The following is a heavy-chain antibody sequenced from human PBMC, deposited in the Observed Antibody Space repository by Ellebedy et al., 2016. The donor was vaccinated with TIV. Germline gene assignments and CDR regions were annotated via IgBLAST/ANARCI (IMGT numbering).Heavy chain of an antibody. V-gene: IGHV4-39*07. CDR2: IYQSGTT. D-gene: IGHD3-10*01. J-gene: IGHJ3*01. CDR3: ARGGGDRPHALDV. Sequence: MPSETLSLTCTVSGGSFNPFIYQGVWMRQSPGRGLEWIGSIYQSGTTYYNPSLKHRLTMSVDKSKSQVSLKLTSVTAADTAVYYCARGGGDRPHALDVWGQGTKVTVSS. CDR1: GGSFNPFIYQ.